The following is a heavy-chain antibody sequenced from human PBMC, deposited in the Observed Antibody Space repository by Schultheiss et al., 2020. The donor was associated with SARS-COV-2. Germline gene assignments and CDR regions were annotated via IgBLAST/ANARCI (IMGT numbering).Heavy chain of an antibody. J-gene: IGHJ4*02. CDR3: ARGYYDILTGYYYFDY. CDR1: GGSFSGYY. D-gene: IGHD3-9*01. V-gene: IGHV4-34*01. Sequence: SQTLSLTCAVYGGSFSGYYWSWIRQPPGKGLEWIGSIYHSGSTYYNPSLKSRVTISVDTSKNQFSLKLSSVTAADTAVYYCARGYYDILTGYYYFDYWGQGTLVTVSS. CDR2: IYHSGST.